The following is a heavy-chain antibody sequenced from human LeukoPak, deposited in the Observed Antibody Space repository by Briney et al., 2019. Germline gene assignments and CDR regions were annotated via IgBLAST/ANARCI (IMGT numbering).Heavy chain of an antibody. CDR2: IWYDGSNK. J-gene: IGHJ5*02. CDR1: GFTFSSYG. V-gene: IGHV3-33*01. CDR3: ARDNYDFWSGYYNNWFDP. Sequence: GRSLRLSCAASGFTFSSYGMHWVRQAPGKGLEWVAVIWYDGSNKYYADSVKGRFTISRDNSKNTLYLQMNSLRAEDTAVYYCARDNYDFWSGYYNNWFDPWGQGTLATVSS. D-gene: IGHD3-3*01.